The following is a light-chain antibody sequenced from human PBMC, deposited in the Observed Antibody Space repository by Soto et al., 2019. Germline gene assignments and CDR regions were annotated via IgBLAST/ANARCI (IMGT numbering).Light chain of an antibody. CDR1: QSVSSNY. V-gene: IGKV3-20*01. CDR3: QQYGGSHRT. Sequence: EIVLTQSPDTLSLSPGERATLSCRTSQSVSSNYLAWYQQKPGQAPRLLIYGVSSRATGIPDRISGSGSGTDFTLTISRLEPEDLAVYYCQQYGGSHRTFGQGTKVEIK. J-gene: IGKJ1*01. CDR2: GVS.